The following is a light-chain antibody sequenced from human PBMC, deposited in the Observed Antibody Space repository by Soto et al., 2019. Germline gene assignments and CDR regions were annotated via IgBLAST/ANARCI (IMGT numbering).Light chain of an antibody. CDR1: SSDVGGYNY. Sequence: QSALTQPASVSGSPGQSITLSCTGTSSDVGGYNYVSWYQQHPGKAPKLMIYEVSNRPSGVSNRFSGSKSGNTASLTISGLQAEDEDDYYCSSYTSSSPYVFGTGTKLTVL. J-gene: IGLJ1*01. CDR3: SSYTSSSPYV. V-gene: IGLV2-14*01. CDR2: EVS.